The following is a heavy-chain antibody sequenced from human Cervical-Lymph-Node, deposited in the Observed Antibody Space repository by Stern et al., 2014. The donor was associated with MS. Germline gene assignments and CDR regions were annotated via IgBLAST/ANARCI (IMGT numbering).Heavy chain of an antibody. CDR3: LRDGGDY. Sequence: VQLVESGGGLVKPGGSLRLSCAASGFTFSTHTVNWVRQAPGKGLEWVSSISSTSAYIYCAHSVKGRFTISRDNARSSLYLQMNSLRVDDTAVYYCLRDGGDYWGQGTLVTVSS. CDR1: GFTFSTHT. J-gene: IGHJ4*02. V-gene: IGHV3-21*01. CDR2: ISSTSAYI. D-gene: IGHD3-16*01.